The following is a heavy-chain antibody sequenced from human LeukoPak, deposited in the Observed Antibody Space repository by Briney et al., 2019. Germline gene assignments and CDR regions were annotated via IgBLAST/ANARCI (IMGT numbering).Heavy chain of an antibody. Sequence: PGGSLRLSCAASGFTFSSYAMSWVRQAPGKGLEWVSAISGSGGSTYYADFVKGRFTISRDNYKNTLYLQMNRLRAEDTAVYYCAKDPLRGYYGGNSGYWGQGTLVTVSS. J-gene: IGHJ4*02. CDR1: GFTFSSYA. D-gene: IGHD4-23*01. CDR2: ISGSGGST. CDR3: AKDPLRGYYGGNSGY. V-gene: IGHV3-23*01.